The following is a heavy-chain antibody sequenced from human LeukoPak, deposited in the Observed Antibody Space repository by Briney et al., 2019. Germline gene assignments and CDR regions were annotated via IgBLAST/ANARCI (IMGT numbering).Heavy chain of an antibody. J-gene: IGHJ2*01. Sequence: SETLSLTCTVSGGSISSSSYYWSWIRQPAGKGLEWIGRIYTSGSTNYNPSLKSRVTISVDTSKNQFSLKLSSVTAADTAVYYCAKGPAFDLWGRGTLVTVSS. CDR2: IYTSGST. CDR1: GGSISSSSYY. V-gene: IGHV4-61*02. CDR3: AKGPAFDL.